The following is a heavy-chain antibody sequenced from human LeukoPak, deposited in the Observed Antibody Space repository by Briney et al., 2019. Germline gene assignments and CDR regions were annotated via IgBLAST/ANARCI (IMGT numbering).Heavy chain of an antibody. CDR2: ISAYNGNT. Sequence: ASVKVSCKASGYSFTKYDMNWVRQTPGQGLEWMGWISAYNGNTNYAQKLQGRVTMTTDTSTSTAYMELRSLRSDDTAVYYCATSAYCSSTSCYVADYWGQGTLVTVSS. V-gene: IGHV1-18*01. CDR1: GYSFTKYD. CDR3: ATSAYCSSTSCYVADY. D-gene: IGHD2-2*01. J-gene: IGHJ4*02.